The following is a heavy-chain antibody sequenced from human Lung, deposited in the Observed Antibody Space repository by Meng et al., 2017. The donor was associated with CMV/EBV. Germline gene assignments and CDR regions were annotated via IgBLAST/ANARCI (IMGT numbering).Heavy chain of an antibody. J-gene: IGHJ4*02. CDR2: FVNRVAS. V-gene: IGHV1-18*01. Sequence: GHVVRSGAEWRELAASIGFSCDASGNSWPSYGSSWLVQCPGQGLDLKRWFVNRVASYSAQKFHSRVTITADTHTTTSFMMRSSLSFDDPALYYCTRGTSGRLYSDYWGQGTLVTVSS. CDR3: TRGTSGRLYSDY. CDR1: GNSWPSYG. D-gene: IGHD3-10*01.